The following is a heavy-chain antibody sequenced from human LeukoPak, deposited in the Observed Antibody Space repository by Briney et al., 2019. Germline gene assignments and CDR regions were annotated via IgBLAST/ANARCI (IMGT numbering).Heavy chain of an antibody. D-gene: IGHD2/OR15-2a*01. Sequence: KPSETLSLTCAVYGGSFRGYYWIWIRQPPGKGLEWIGEINHSGSTNYNPSLKSRVTISVDTSKNQFSLKLSSVTAADTAVYYCARGFYAFDIWGQGTMVTVSS. V-gene: IGHV4-34*01. CDR2: INHSGST. J-gene: IGHJ3*02. CDR1: GGSFRGYY. CDR3: ARGFYAFDI.